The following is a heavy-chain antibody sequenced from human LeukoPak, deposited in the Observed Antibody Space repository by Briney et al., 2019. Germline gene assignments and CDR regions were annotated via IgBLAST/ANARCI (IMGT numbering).Heavy chain of an antibody. CDR2: ISYDGSNK. Sequence: GRSLRLSCAASGFTFSSYAMHWVRQAPGKGLEWVAVISYDGSNKYYADSVKGRFTISRDNSKNTLYLQMNSLRAEDTAVYYCAKDVTAIIDAFDIWGQGTMVTVSS. J-gene: IGHJ3*02. D-gene: IGHD2-21*02. V-gene: IGHV3-30*04. CDR1: GFTFSSYA. CDR3: AKDVTAIIDAFDI.